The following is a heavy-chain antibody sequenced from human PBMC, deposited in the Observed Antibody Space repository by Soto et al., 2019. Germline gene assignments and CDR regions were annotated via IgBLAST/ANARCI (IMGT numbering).Heavy chain of an antibody. CDR1: GFTFSSYA. CDR3: AKSSWLTALYYFDY. Sequence: VPLLESGGGLVQPGGSLRLSCAASGFTFSSYAMTWVRQAPGKGLEWVSAISGGGGTTYYADSVKGRFTISRENSKNTLYLQMNSLRVEDTAVYYCAKSSWLTALYYFDYWGQGTLVSVSS. V-gene: IGHV3-23*01. J-gene: IGHJ4*02. CDR2: ISGGGGTT. D-gene: IGHD2-21*02.